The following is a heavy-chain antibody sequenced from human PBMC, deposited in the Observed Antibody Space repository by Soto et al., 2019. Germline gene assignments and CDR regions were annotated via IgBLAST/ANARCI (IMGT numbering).Heavy chain of an antibody. D-gene: IGHD3-3*01. CDR1: GFTFSSYA. CDR2: ISGSGGST. CDR3: AKERRFLEWLLYSQYYFDY. V-gene: IGHV3-23*01. Sequence: LRLSCAASGFTFSSYAMSWVRQAPGKGLEWVSAISGSGGSTYYADSVKGRFTISRDNSKNTLYLQMNSLRAEDTAVYYCAKERRFLEWLLYSQYYFDYWGQGTLVTVSS. J-gene: IGHJ4*02.